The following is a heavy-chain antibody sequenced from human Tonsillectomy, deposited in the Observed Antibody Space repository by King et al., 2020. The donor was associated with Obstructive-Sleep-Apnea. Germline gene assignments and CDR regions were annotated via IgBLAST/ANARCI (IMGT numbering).Heavy chain of an antibody. J-gene: IGHJ6*02. D-gene: IGHD2-15*01. V-gene: IGHV3-30*02. CDR3: AKGIGVVAAKPYYYYGMDV. CDR2: IRYDGSNK. CDR1: GFTFSSYG. Sequence: HVQLVESGGGVVQPGRSLRLSCAASGFTFSSYGMHWVRQAPGKGLEWVAFIRYDGSNKYYADSVKGRFTISRDNSKNTLYLQMNSLRAEDTAVYYCAKGIGVVAAKPYYYYGMDVWGQGTTVTVSS.